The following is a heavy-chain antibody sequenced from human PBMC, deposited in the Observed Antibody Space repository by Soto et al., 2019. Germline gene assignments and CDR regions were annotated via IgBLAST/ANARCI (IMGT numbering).Heavy chain of an antibody. Sequence: TGGSLRLSCAASGFTFGSYTMNWVRQTPGKGLEWVSAISYSGDTTNYADSVKGRFTISRDNSRDTLYLQMNSLRVEDTAIYYCAKFASGSYPYYFDNWGQGTLVTVSS. CDR3: AKFASGSYPYYFDN. CDR1: GFTFGSYT. CDR2: ISYSGDTT. V-gene: IGHV3-23*01. J-gene: IGHJ4*02. D-gene: IGHD1-26*01.